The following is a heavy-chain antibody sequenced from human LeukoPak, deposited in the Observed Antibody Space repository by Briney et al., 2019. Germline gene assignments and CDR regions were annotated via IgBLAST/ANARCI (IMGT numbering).Heavy chain of an antibody. D-gene: IGHD6-19*01. V-gene: IGHV4-61*02. Sequence: SETLSLTCTVSGGSISTDLYYWTWIRQPAGNGLEWIGRIYSNGWTDYNPPLKSRVSISIDTSKNHFSLKMSLATAADTALYYCARGSGWNSFDPRGQGTLVTVSS. CDR1: GGSISTDLYY. J-gene: IGHJ5*02. CDR2: IYSNGWT. CDR3: ARGSGWNSFDP.